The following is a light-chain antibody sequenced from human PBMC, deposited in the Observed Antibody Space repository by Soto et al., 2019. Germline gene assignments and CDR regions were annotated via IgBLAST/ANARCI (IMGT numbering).Light chain of an antibody. CDR2: LDRSGSY. J-gene: IGLJ3*02. Sequence: QSVLTQSSSASASLGSSVKLTCILSSGHSTYIIAWHQQQPGKAPRFLMTLDRSGSYNRGSGVPDRFSGSSAGADRYLTISNLQFEDEGDYYCETWYSNTHKVFGGGTKLTVL. V-gene: IGLV4-60*02. CDR3: ETWYSNTHKV. CDR1: SGHSTYI.